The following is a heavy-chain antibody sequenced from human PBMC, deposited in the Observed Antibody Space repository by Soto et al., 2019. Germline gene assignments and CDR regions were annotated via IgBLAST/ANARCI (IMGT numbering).Heavy chain of an antibody. V-gene: IGHV1-69*01. CDR3: ARQRGYSSDTRCYPGGGMDV. J-gene: IGHJ6*02. D-gene: IGHD2-15*01. CDR1: GYTFSSYS. Sequence: QVQLVQSGAEVKKPGSSMKVSCKASGYTFSSYSISWVRQAPGQGPEWMGGVIPLFGTPDYAQKFQGRVRITADESTSTAYMEVSSLKSEDTVVYYCARQRGYSSDTRCYPGGGMDVWGQGTTVSVSS. CDR2: VIPLFGTP.